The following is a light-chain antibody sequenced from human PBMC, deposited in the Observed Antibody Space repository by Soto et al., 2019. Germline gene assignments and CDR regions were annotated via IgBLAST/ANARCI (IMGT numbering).Light chain of an antibody. Sequence: EIVLTQSPGTLSLSPGERATLSCMASQSVSNNYLAWYQQKPGHAPRLLIYGASNRATGIPDRFSGSGSGTDFTLTISRLEPEDFAVYYCQQYGSSGTFGQGTKVDIK. V-gene: IGKV3-20*01. CDR3: QQYGSSGT. CDR1: QSVSNNY. CDR2: GAS. J-gene: IGKJ1*01.